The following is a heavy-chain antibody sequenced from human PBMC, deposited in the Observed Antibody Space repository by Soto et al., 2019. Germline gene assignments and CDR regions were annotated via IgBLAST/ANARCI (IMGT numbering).Heavy chain of an antibody. V-gene: IGHV2-5*02. CDR1: GFSLSSTRMA. CDR3: AHIVVSGLGYYFDY. J-gene: IGHJ4*02. D-gene: IGHD6-19*01. Sequence: QITLKESGPTLVKPTQTLTLTCTFSGFSLSSTRMAVGWIRQPPGKALEWLALIYWDEDKRYSPFLKSRLTIDKDTSKNQIVLTMSDMDPVDTARYYCAHIVVSGLGYYFDYWGQGTMVTVSS. CDR2: IYWDEDK.